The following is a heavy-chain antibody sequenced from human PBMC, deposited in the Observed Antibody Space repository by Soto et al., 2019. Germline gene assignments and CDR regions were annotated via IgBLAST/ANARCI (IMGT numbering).Heavy chain of an antibody. Sequence: ASVKVSCKASGYTFTSYGISWVLQAPGQGLEWMGWISTYNGNTNYAQKLQGRVTMTTDTSTSTAYMELRSLRSDDTAVYYCARVLWGSGCGSVYYAGMDVWGQGTTVTVSS. D-gene: IGHD3-16*01. CDR3: ARVLWGSGCGSVYYAGMDV. CDR2: ISTYNGNT. J-gene: IGHJ6*02. V-gene: IGHV1-18*01. CDR1: GYTFTSYG.